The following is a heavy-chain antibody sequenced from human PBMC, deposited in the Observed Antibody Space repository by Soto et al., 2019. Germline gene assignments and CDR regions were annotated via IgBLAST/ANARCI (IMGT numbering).Heavy chain of an antibody. D-gene: IGHD3-22*01. V-gene: IGHV4-30-4*01. Sequence: QVQLQESGPGLVKPSQTLSLTCTVSGGSISSGDYYWSWIRQPPGKGLELIGYIYYSGSTYYNPSLNVRVTISVHTSTHQFPLTLSSFTAADTAVYCCTRTDYFDRSGYGFDYWGKGTLVTVSS. CDR3: TRTDYFDRSGYGFDY. CDR1: GGSISSGDYY. CDR2: IYYSGST. J-gene: IGHJ4*02.